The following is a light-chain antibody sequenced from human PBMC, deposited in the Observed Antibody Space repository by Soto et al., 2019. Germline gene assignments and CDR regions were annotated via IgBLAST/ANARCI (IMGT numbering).Light chain of an antibody. J-gene: IGKJ1*01. CDR1: QTVGRN. V-gene: IGKV3-15*01. Sequence: EIVMTQSPTSLSVSPGERAILSCTASQTVGRNLAWYQQKPGQAPRLLIYGASTRATGIPARFSGSGSGTEFTLTISSLQSEDFAVYYCQQYNNWPWTFGQGTKVDIK. CDR3: QQYNNWPWT. CDR2: GAS.